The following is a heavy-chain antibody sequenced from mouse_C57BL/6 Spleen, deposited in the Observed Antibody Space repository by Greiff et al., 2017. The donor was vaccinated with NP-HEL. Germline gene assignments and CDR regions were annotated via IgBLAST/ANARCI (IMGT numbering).Heavy chain of an antibody. CDR1: GYAFSSYW. D-gene: IGHD1-1*01. CDR2: IYPGDGDT. CDR3: ARYGSSSYAMDY. J-gene: IGHJ4*01. Sequence: QVQLQQSGAELVKPGASVKISCKASGYAFSSYWMNWVKQRPGKGLEWIGQIYPGDGDTNYNGKFKGKATLTADKSSSTAYMQVSSLTSEGSAVYFCARYGSSSYAMDYWGQGTSVTVSS. V-gene: IGHV1-80*01.